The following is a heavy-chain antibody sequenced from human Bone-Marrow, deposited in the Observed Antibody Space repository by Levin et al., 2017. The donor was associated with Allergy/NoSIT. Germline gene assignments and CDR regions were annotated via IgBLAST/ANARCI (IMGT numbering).Heavy chain of an antibody. V-gene: IGHV3-74*01. J-gene: IGHJ6*02. Sequence: GESLKISCAVSGFTFSSYWLQWVRQAPGKGLVWVSNIDSDGRSTTYADSVKGRFTISRDNAKNTLFLQMNSLRVEDTAVYYCVRSIGYGMDVWGQGITVTVSS. CDR3: VRSIGYGMDV. CDR2: IDSDGRST. D-gene: IGHD3-16*02. CDR1: GFTFSSYW.